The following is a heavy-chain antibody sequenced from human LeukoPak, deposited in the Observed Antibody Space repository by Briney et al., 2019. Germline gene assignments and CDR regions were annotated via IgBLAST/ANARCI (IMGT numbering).Heavy chain of an antibody. J-gene: IGHJ3*02. CDR1: GGTFSSYA. V-gene: IGHV1-69*04. D-gene: IGHD1-26*01. CDR3: ARAGGSYSPTDAFDI. Sequence: ASVKVSCKASGGTFSSYAISWVRQAPGQGLEWMGRIIPILGIANYAQKFQGRVTITADKSTSTAYMELRSLRSDDTAVYYCARAGGSYSPTDAFDIWGQGTMVTVSS. CDR2: IIPILGIA.